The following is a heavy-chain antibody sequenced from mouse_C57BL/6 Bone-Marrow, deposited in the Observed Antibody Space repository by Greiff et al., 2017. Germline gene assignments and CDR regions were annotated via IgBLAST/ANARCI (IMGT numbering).Heavy chain of an antibody. V-gene: IGHV1-82*01. Sequence: VQLQQSGPELVKPGASVKISCKASGSAFSSSWMNWVKQRPGQGLEWIGRIYPGDGDTNYNGKFKGKATLTADKSSSTAYMQLSSLTSEDSAVYFCARLGRAYWGQGTLVTVSA. CDR2: IYPGDGDT. CDR3: ARLGRAY. D-gene: IGHD4-1*01. J-gene: IGHJ3*01. CDR1: GSAFSSSW.